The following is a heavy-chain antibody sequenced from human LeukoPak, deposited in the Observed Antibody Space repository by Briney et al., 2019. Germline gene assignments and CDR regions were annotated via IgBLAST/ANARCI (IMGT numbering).Heavy chain of an antibody. V-gene: IGHV4-59*01. D-gene: IGHD1-26*01. CDR3: ARGGATGFDY. J-gene: IGHJ4*02. CDR1: GGSISSYY. CDR2: IYYSGST. Sequence: SETLSLTCTVSGGSISSYYWSWIRQPPGKGLEWIGYIYYSGSTNYNPSLKSRVTISVDTSKNQFSLKLSSVTAADTAVYYWARGGATGFDYWGQGTLVTVSS.